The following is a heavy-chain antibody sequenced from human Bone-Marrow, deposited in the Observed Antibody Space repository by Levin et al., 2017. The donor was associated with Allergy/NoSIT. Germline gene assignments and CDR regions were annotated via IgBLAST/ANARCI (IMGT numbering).Heavy chain of an antibody. CDR1: GFPLRSFA. CDR2: CSGRSDNT. CDR3: AKDSTMDITRDEYFDL. Sequence: LSLTCEGSGFPLRSFAMNWVRQVPGKGLEWVAGCSGRSDNTVYADAVKGRFTISRDNSKKTVSLQMTSLRVEDTAVYYCAKDSTMDITRDEYFDLWGRGTQVSVSS. J-gene: IGHJ2*01. D-gene: IGHD3-10*01. V-gene: IGHV3-23*01.